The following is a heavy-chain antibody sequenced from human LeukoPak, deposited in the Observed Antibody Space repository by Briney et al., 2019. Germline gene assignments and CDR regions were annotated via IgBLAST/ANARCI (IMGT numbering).Heavy chain of an antibody. Sequence: GASVKVSCKASGYTFTSYGISWVRQAPGRGLEWMGWISAYNGNTNYAQKLQGRVTMTTDTSKSTAYMELRSLRSDDTAVYYCARRTAKEDSIGYYYSLDYFDYWGQGTLVTVSS. CDR1: GYTFTSYG. V-gene: IGHV1-18*01. J-gene: IGHJ4*02. CDR3: ARRTAKEDSIGYYYSLDYFDY. CDR2: ISAYNGNT. D-gene: IGHD3-22*01.